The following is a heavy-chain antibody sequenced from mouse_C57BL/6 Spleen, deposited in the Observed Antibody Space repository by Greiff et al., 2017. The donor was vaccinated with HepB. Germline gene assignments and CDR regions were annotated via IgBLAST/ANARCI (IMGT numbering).Heavy chain of an antibody. V-gene: IGHV1-64*01. J-gene: IGHJ2*01. CDR2: IHPNSGST. CDR3: ARRAYGNYYFDY. CDR1: GYTFTSYW. Sequence: VQLQQPGAELVKPGASVKLSCKASGYTFTSYWMHWVKQRPGQGLEWIGMIHPNSGSTNYNEKFKSKATLTVDKSSSTAYMQLSSLTSEDSAVYYCARRAYGNYYFDYRGQGTTLTVSS. D-gene: IGHD2-1*01.